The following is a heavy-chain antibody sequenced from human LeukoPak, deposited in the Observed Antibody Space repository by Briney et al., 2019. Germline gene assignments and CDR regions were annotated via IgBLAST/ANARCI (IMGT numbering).Heavy chain of an antibody. Sequence: SETLSLTCTVSGYSISSGYYWGWIRQPPGKGLEWIGSIYHSGSTYYNPSLKSRVTISVDTSKNQFSLKLSSVTAADTAVYYCAGEEVGYGDYLYWGQGTLVTVSS. CDR1: GYSISSGYY. CDR2: IYHSGST. CDR3: AGEEVGYGDYLY. J-gene: IGHJ4*02. V-gene: IGHV4-38-2*02. D-gene: IGHD4-17*01.